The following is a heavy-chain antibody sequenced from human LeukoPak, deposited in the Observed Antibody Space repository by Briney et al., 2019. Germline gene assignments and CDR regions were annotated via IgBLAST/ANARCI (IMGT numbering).Heavy chain of an antibody. CDR1: GYTFTSYG. V-gene: IGHV1-18*01. CDR2: ISAYNGNT. J-gene: IGHJ4*02. Sequence: ASVKVSCKASGYTFTSYGISWVRQAPGQGLEWMGWISAYNGNTNYAQKLQGRVTMTTDTSTSTAYMELRSLRSDDTAVYYCARTLFSYGGNSGPFGYWGQGTLVTVSS. D-gene: IGHD4-23*01. CDR3: ARTLFSYGGNSGPFGY.